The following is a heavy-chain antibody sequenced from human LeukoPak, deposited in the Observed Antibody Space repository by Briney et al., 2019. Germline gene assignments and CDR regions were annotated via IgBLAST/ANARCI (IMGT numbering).Heavy chain of an antibody. V-gene: IGHV3-23*01. D-gene: IGHD5-18*01. J-gene: IGHJ4*02. Sequence: PGGSLRLSCAASGFTFSNYAMSWVRQAPGKGLKWVSTITVSGGGTYHADSVKGRFTISRDNSKNTLYLQMNSLRAEDTAVYYCAKGGYSYGLDYWGQGTLVTVSS. CDR3: AKGGYSYGLDY. CDR2: ITVSGGGT. CDR1: GFTFSNYA.